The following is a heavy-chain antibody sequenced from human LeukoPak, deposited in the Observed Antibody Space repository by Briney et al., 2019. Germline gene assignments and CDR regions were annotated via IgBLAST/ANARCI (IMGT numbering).Heavy chain of an antibody. CDR1: GGSFSGYY. D-gene: IGHD3-22*01. CDR2: INHSGST. J-gene: IGHJ4*02. V-gene: IGHV4-34*01. CDR3: ARGREAPNYYDSSGYEGSFDY. Sequence: SETLSLTCAVYGGSFSGYYWSWIRQPPGKGLEWIGEINHSGSTNYNPSLKSRVTISVDTSKNQFSLKLSSVTAADTAVYYCARGREAPNYYDSSGYEGSFDYWGQGTLVTVSS.